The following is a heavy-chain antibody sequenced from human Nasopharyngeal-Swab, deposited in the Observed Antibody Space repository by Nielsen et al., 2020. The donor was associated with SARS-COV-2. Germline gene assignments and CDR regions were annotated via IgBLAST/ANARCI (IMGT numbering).Heavy chain of an antibody. Sequence: SQTLSLTCAISWVSVSSSSAAWNWIRQSPSRGLEWLGRTYYRSKWYNDYAVSVKSRITINPDTSKNQFSLHLNSLTPSLTSLFSFSPSLCSYGDYYYYYYKDVWGKGTTVTVSS. CDR3: SPSLCSYGDYYYYYYKDV. J-gene: IGHJ6*03. CDR1: WVSVSSSSAA. D-gene: IGHD4-17*01. V-gene: IGHV6-1*01. CDR2: TYYRSKWYN.